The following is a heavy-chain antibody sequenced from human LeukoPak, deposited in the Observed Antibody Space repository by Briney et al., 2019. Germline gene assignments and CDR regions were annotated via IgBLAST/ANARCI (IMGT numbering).Heavy chain of an antibody. CDR2: INPNSGGT. J-gene: IGHJ4*02. CDR1: GYTFTGYY. CDR3: AGAGRSSGWYEGDY. Sequence: ASVKVSCKASGYTFTGYYMHWVRQAPGQGLEWMGWINPNSGGTSYAQKFQGRVTMTRDTSISTAYMELSRLRSDDTAVYYCAGAGRSSGWYEGDYWGQGTLVTVSS. V-gene: IGHV1-2*02. D-gene: IGHD6-19*01.